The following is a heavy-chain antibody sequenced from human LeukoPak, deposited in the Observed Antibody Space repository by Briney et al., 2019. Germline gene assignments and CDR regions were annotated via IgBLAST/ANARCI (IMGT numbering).Heavy chain of an antibody. D-gene: IGHD2-2*01. J-gene: IGHJ4*02. V-gene: IGHV4-59*12. CDR3: ARANTEIYCSSTSCYPWAFDY. Sequence: SETLSLTCTVSGGSISSYYWSWIRQPPGKGLEWIGYIYYSGSTNYNPSLKSRVTISVDTSKNQFSLKLSSVTAADTAVYYCARANTEIYCSSTSCYPWAFDYWGQGTLVTVSS. CDR2: IYYSGST. CDR1: GGSISSYY.